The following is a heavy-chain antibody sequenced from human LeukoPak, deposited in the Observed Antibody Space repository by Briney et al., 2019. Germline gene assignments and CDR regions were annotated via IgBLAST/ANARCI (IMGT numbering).Heavy chain of an antibody. J-gene: IGHJ4*02. CDR3: ARVRDYDEAPLDY. D-gene: IGHD4-17*01. CDR1: GGSSSGYY. V-gene: IGHV4-34*01. CDR2: INHSRIH. Sequence: PSETLSLTSDVYGGSSSGYYWGCIRKPQRMWMVWIGEINHSRIHNHNRSLKSRVTISVDTSKNQFSLQLSSVIAEDTAVYYCARVRDYDEAPLDYWGQGTLVTVSS.